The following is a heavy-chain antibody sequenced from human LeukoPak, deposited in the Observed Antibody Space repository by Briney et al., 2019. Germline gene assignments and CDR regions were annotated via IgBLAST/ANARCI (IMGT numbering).Heavy chain of an antibody. CDR3: ARAPFYYDSSGYPYFDG. J-gene: IGHJ4*02. CDR2: VSGSGGST. Sequence: GGSLRLSCAASGFTVSSNYMSWVRQAPGKGLEWVSVVSGSGGSTNYADSVKGRFTISRDNSKNTLYLQMNSLRAEDTAVYYCARAPFYYDSSGYPYFDGWGQGTLVTVSS. V-gene: IGHV3-53*01. CDR1: GFTVSSNY. D-gene: IGHD3-22*01.